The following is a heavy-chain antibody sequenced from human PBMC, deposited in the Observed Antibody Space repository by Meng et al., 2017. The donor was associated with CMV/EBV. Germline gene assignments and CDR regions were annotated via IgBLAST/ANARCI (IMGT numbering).Heavy chain of an antibody. J-gene: IGHJ5*02. CDR2: INHSGST. Sequence: VQAQQWGAGLLKPSATLSLTSAVYGGSFSGYYWSWIRQPPGKGLEWIGEINHSGSTNYNPSLKSRVTISVDTSKNQFSLKLSSVTAADTAVYYCARGSRRLPRFNWFDPWGQGTLVTVSS. CDR1: GGSFSGYY. V-gene: IGHV4-34*01. CDR3: ARGSRRLPRFNWFDP. D-gene: IGHD3-3*01.